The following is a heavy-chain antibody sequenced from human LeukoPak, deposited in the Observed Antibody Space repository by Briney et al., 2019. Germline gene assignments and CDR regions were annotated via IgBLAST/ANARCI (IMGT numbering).Heavy chain of an antibody. V-gene: IGHV4-59*04. CDR1: GGSISSYY. CDR2: IYYSGST. Sequence: PSETLSLTCTVSGGSISSYYWSWIRQPPGKGLEWIGYIYYSGSTYYNPSLKSRVTISVDTSKNQFSLKLSSVTAADTAVYYCARRGEAARPSGFDYWGQGTLVTVSS. D-gene: IGHD6-6*01. CDR3: ARRGEAARPSGFDY. J-gene: IGHJ4*02.